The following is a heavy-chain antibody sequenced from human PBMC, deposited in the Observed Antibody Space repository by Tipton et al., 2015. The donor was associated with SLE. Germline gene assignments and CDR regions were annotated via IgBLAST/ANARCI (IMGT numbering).Heavy chain of an antibody. D-gene: IGHD3-3*01. J-gene: IGHJ4*02. Sequence: SLRLSCAASGFTFSRSAMSWVRQAPGKGLEWVSSFSISDDSDDNTYYADSVKGRFTIARDNAKSSLFLQMHNLRAEDTAVYYCAADFGNGFYLKWGQGTLVTVSS. CDR3: AADFGNGFYLK. CDR2: FSISDDSDDNT. CDR1: GFTFSRSA. V-gene: IGHV3-23*01.